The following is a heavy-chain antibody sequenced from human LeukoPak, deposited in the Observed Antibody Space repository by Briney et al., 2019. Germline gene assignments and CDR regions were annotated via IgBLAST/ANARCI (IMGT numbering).Heavy chain of an antibody. CDR1: GFTFSGSA. V-gene: IGHV3-73*01. CDR3: TRENDYGGNPLDY. D-gene: IGHD4-23*01. Sequence: GGSLRLSCAASGFTFSGSAMHWVRQASGKGLEWVGRVRSKANSYATAYAASVKGKFTISRDDSKNTAYLQMNSLKTEDTAVYYRTRENDYGGNPLDYWGQGTLVTVSS. J-gene: IGHJ4*02. CDR2: VRSKANSYAT.